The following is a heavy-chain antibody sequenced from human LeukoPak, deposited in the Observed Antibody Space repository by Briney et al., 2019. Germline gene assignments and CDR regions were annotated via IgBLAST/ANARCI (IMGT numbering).Heavy chain of an antibody. Sequence: GGSLRLSCAASGFTFSSYWVHWVRQAPGKGLVWVSRINSDGSSTSYADSVKGRFTISRDNAKNTLYLQMNSLRAEDTAVYYCARAGYFDWLLDYWGQGTLVTVSS. CDR2: INSDGSST. CDR3: ARAGYFDWLLDY. V-gene: IGHV3-74*01. CDR1: GFTFSSYW. J-gene: IGHJ4*02. D-gene: IGHD3-9*01.